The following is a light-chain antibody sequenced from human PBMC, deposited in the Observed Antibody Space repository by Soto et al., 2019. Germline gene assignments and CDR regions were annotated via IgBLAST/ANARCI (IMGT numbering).Light chain of an antibody. Sequence: QSVLTQPPSASGSPGQSVAISCTGTSSDVGGYNYVSWYQQHPGKAPKLMIYEVNKRPSGVPDRFSGSKSGNTASLTVSGLQAEDEADSYCSSYAGSSNVFGTGSQGHRP. CDR1: SSDVGGYNY. CDR3: SSYAGSSNV. J-gene: IGLJ1*01. V-gene: IGLV2-8*01. CDR2: EVN.